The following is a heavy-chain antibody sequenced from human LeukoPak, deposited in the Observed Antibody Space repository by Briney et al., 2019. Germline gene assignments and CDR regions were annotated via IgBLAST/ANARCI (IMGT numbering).Heavy chain of an antibody. CDR1: GYTLTELS. J-gene: IGHJ3*02. CDR3: ATRIWFGEFSNAFDI. V-gene: IGHV1-24*01. CDR2: FDPEDGET. Sequence: GASVKVSCKVSGYTLTELSMHWVRQAPGKGLEWMGGFDPEDGETIYAQKLHGRVTMTEDTSTDTAYMELSSLRSEDTAVYYCATRIWFGEFSNAFDIWGQGTMVTVSS. D-gene: IGHD3-10*01.